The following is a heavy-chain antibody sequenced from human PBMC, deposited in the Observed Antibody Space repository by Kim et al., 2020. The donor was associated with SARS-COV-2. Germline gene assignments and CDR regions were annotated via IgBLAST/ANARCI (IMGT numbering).Heavy chain of an antibody. V-gene: IGHV3-30*18. D-gene: IGHD6-6*01. Sequence: GGSLRLSCAASGFTFSSYGMHWVRQAPGKGLEWVAVISYDGSNKYYADSVKGRFTISRDNSKNTLYLQMNSLRAEDTAVYYCAKDLIMGYSSSSRGYYYYYGMDVWGQGTTVTVSS. CDR2: ISYDGSNK. CDR1: GFTFSSYG. CDR3: AKDLIMGYSSSSRGYYYYYGMDV. J-gene: IGHJ6*02.